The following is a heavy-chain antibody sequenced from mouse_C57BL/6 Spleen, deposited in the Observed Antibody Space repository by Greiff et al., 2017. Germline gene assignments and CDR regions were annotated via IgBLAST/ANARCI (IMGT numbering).Heavy chain of an antibody. D-gene: IGHD1-1*01. CDR3: ARDPTVVDENAMDY. V-gene: IGHV1-72*01. J-gene: IGHJ4*01. CDR2: IDPNSGGT. Sequence: VQLQQPGAELVKPGASVKLSCKASGYTFTSYWMHWVKQKPGRGLEWIGRIDPNSGGTKYNEKFKSKATLTVDKPSSTAYMQLSSLTSEDSAVYYCARDPTVVDENAMDYWGQGTSVTVSS. CDR1: GYTFTSYW.